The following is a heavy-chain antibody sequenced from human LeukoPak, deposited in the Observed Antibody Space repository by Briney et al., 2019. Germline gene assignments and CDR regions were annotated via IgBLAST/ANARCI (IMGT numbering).Heavy chain of an antibody. CDR2: ISAYNGNT. CDR3: ARDFDNPQSSCTSSTCMDV. V-gene: IGHV1-18*01. J-gene: IGHJ6*02. D-gene: IGHD2-8*01. CDR1: GYTFTSYG. Sequence: ASVKVSCKASGYTFTSYGISWVRQAPGQGLEWMGWISAYNGNTNYAQKFQGRVTMTTDTSTSTAYMELRSLRSDDTAVYYCARDFDNPQSSCTSSTCMDVWGQGTAVTVSS.